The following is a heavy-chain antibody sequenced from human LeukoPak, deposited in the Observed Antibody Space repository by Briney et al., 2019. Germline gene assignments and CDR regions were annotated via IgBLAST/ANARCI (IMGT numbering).Heavy chain of an antibody. Sequence: GGSLRLSCAASGVTFSNYDIHWVRQAPGKGLGWVACISYDGSHKFYADAVKGRFTISRDNSKNTLDLKMPSLRAEETAVYYCAREGPTASAGSEGMDVWGQGTTVTVSS. CDR1: GVTFSNYD. CDR3: AREGPTASAGSEGMDV. J-gene: IGHJ6*02. CDR2: ISYDGSHK. V-gene: IGHV3-30*03. D-gene: IGHD6-13*01.